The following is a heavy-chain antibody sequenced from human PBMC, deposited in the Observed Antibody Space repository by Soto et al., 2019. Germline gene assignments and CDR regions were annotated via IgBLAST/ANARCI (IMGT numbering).Heavy chain of an antibody. CDR3: ARPSECSSSWNSAFDP. Sequence: PGGSLRLSCAASGFTFSSYWMHWVRQAPGKGLVWVSRINADGSTTHYADSVKGRFTISRDNAKNTLYLQMNNLRAEDTAVYYCARPSECSSSWNSAFDPWGQGTLVTVSS. D-gene: IGHD6-13*01. CDR1: GFTFSSYW. V-gene: IGHV3-74*01. CDR2: INADGSTT. J-gene: IGHJ5*02.